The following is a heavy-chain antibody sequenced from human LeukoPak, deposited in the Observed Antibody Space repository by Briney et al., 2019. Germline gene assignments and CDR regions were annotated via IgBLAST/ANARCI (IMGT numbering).Heavy chain of an antibody. Sequence: DSVKVSCKASGYIFTGYDMHWVRQAPGQGLEWMGRINPNNGGTYYSQKFQGRVTMTRDTSITTAYMELSRLRSDDTAVYYCARAPAYCGGDCYFYWGQGTLVTVSS. V-gene: IGHV1-2*06. D-gene: IGHD2-21*02. CDR3: ARAPAYCGGDCYFY. CDR2: INPNNGGT. CDR1: GYIFTGYD. J-gene: IGHJ4*02.